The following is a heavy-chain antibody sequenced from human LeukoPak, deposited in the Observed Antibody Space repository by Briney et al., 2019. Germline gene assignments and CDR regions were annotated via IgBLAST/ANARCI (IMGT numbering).Heavy chain of an antibody. D-gene: IGHD2-21*02. V-gene: IGHV4-59*01. CDR1: GGSISSYY. CDR2: IYYSGST. Sequence: PSETLSLTCTVSGGSISSYYWSWIRQPPGKGLEWIGYIYYSGSTNYNPSLKSRVTISVDTSKNQFSLKLSSVTAADTAVYYCARVAYCGGDCYFVDYWGQGTLVTVSS. CDR3: ARVAYCGGDCYFVDY. J-gene: IGHJ4*02.